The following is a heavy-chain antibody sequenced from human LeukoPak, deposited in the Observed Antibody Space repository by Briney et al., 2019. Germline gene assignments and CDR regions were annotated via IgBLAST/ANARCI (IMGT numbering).Heavy chain of an antibody. CDR1: GGSISSYY. CDR2: INHSGST. V-gene: IGHV4-34*01. J-gene: IGHJ4*02. Sequence: SETLSLTCTVSGGSISSYYWSWIRQPPGKGLEWIGEINHSGSTNYNPSLKSRVTISVDTSKNQFSLKLSSVTAADTAVYYCARAGYSSGWYARGGFVSDWGQGTLVTVSS. D-gene: IGHD6-19*01. CDR3: ARAGYSSGWYARGGFVSD.